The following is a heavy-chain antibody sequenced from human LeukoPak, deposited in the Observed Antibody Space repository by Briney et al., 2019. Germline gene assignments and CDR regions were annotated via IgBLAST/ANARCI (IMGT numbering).Heavy chain of an antibody. Sequence: PSETLSLTCTVSGGSISSYYWSWIRQPPGKGLEWIGYICYSGSTNYNPSLKSRVTISVDTSKNQFSLKLSSVTAADTAVYYCARIHLRDYWGQGTLVTVSS. V-gene: IGHV4-59*12. CDR1: GGSISSYY. CDR3: ARIHLRDY. J-gene: IGHJ4*02. CDR2: ICYSGST.